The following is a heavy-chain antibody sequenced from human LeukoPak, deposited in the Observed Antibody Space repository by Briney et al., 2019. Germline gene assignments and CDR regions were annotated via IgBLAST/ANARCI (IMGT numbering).Heavy chain of an antibody. J-gene: IGHJ6*03. CDR2: ISNDGSKT. Sequence: PGGSLRLSRAASGFTFSSYGVYWVRQAPGKGLEWVAAISNDGSKTHHADSVKGRLTISRDNSKNTLSLQMNSLRLEDTAVYYCAREAEIRRNFFYMDVWGRGTMVTVSS. D-gene: IGHD3-16*01. CDR3: AREAEIRRNFFYMDV. CDR1: GFTFSSYG. V-gene: IGHV3-30*16.